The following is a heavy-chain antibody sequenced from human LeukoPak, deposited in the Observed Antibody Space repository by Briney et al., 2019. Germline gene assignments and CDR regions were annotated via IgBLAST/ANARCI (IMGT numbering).Heavy chain of an antibody. D-gene: IGHD3-22*01. CDR3: ARDLENSGYYSINWYFDL. Sequence: SETLSLTCAVYGGSFSGYYWSWIRQPPGKGLEWIGEINHSGSTNSNPSLKSRVTISVETSKNQFSLKLSSVTAADTAVYYCARDLENSGYYSINWYFDLWGRGTLVTVS. V-gene: IGHV4-34*01. J-gene: IGHJ2*01. CDR1: GGSFSGYY. CDR2: INHSGST.